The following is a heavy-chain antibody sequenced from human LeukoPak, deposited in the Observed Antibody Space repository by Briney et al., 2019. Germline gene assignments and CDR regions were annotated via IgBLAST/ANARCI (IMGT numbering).Heavy chain of an antibody. D-gene: IGHD3-3*01. Sequence: TLSLTCTVSGGSISRGGYYWSWIRQHPGKGLEWVGYIYYSGSTYYNPSLKSRVTISVDTSKIQFSLKLSSVTAADTAVYYCARADATGGRFHAFDIWGQGTMVTVSS. V-gene: IGHV4-31*03. CDR1: GGSISRGGYY. CDR2: IYYSGST. J-gene: IGHJ3*02. CDR3: ARADATGGRFHAFDI.